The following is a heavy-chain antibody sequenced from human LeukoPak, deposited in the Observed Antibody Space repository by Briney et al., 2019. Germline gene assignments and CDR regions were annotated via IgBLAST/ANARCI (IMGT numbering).Heavy chain of an antibody. CDR2: TIACGDST. V-gene: IGHV3-23*01. CDR3: AKHPYGFDS. Sequence: PGGSLRLSCAASGFTLSYYAMSWVRQAPGKGLEWASVTIACGDSTYYADSVKGRFTISRDRSKSTLYLQMNSLRAEDTAVYYCAKHPYGFDSWGQGTLVTVSS. CDR1: GFTLSYYA. J-gene: IGHJ4*02. D-gene: IGHD4-17*01.